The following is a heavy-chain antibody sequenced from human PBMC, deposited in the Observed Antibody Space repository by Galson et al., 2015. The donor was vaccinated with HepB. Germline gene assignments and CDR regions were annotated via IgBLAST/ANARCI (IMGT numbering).Heavy chain of an antibody. V-gene: IGHV4-61*02. J-gene: IGHJ4*02. D-gene: IGHD3-10*01. CDR1: GGSISSGSYY. Sequence: TLSLTCTVSGGSISSGSYYWSWIRQPAGKGLEWIGRIYTSGSTNYNPSLKSRVTISVDTSKNQFSLKLSSVTAADTAVYYCARGPGSSNSDYWGQGTLVTVSS. CDR3: ARGPGSSNSDY. CDR2: IYTSGST.